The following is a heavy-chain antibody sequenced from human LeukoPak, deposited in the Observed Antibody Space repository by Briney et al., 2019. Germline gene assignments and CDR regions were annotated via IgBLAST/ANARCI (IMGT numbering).Heavy chain of an antibody. J-gene: IGHJ4*02. CDR2: TSASGGAT. CDR1: GFTFSSYA. Sequence: GGSLRLSCAASGFTFSSYAMSWVRQAPGKGLEWVSGTSASGGATYYADSVKGRFTISRDNSKNTLYLQVNSLRADDTAVYFCVRGGIYGALCDFWGQGTLVTASS. D-gene: IGHD3-3*01. CDR3: VRGGIYGALCDF. V-gene: IGHV3-23*01.